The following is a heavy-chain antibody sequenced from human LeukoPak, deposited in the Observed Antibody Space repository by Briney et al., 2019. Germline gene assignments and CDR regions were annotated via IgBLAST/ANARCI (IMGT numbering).Heavy chain of an antibody. Sequence: PSETLSLTCTVSGGSISSYYWSWIRQHPVKGLEWIGYIYYSGSTYYNPSLKSRVTISVDTSKNQFSLKLSSVTAADTAVYYCARGLTYYDFWSGYWGAIDYWGQGTLVTVSS. CDR1: GGSISSYY. V-gene: IGHV4-59*06. CDR2: IYYSGST. J-gene: IGHJ4*02. D-gene: IGHD3-3*01. CDR3: ARGLTYYDFWSGYWGAIDY.